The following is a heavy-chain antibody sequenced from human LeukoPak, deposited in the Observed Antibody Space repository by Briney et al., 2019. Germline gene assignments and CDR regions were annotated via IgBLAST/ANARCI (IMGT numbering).Heavy chain of an antibody. J-gene: IGHJ4*02. CDR1: GFSLSTSRMC. D-gene: IGHD6-13*01. Sequence: SGPALVKPTQTLTLTCTFSGFSLSTSRMCASWIRQPPGKALEWLARIDWDDDKYYSTSLKTRLTISKDTSKNQVVLTMTDMDPVDTATYYCASAAAGNKFDYWGQGTLVTVS. CDR3: ASAAAGNKFDY. V-gene: IGHV2-70*11. CDR2: IDWDDDK.